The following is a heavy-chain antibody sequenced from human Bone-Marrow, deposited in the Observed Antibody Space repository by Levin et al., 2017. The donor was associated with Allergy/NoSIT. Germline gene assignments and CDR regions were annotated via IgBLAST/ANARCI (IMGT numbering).Heavy chain of an antibody. CDR3: ARGEPGVNCYFDL. J-gene: IGHJ2*01. V-gene: IGHV4-59*01. CDR2: VYYSGTA. CDR1: GGSITTYY. D-gene: IGHD4-23*01. Sequence: ASETLSLTCTVSGGSITTYYWNWLRQTPGKGLEWIGYVYYSGTAHYNTFFKSRVTTSVDTSKSQVSLRLTSVTAADTALYFCARGEPGVNCYFDLWGRGTLATVS.